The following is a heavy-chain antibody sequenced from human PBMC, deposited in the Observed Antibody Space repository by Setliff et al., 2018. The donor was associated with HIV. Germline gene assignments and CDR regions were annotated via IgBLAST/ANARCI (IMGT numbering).Heavy chain of an antibody. V-gene: IGHV1-2*07. CDR3: AKVGRCVGTTCPRWFDP. Sequence: ASVKVSCKASGGSLTGSFLHWVRQAPGQGLEWMGWINPATGGITYAHMFQGRVTMTRDTSIRTSDMELSSLTSDDTATYYCAKVGRCVGTTCPRWFDPWGQGTLVTVSS. J-gene: IGHJ5*02. CDR2: INPATGGI. CDR1: GGSLTGSF. D-gene: IGHD2-21*01.